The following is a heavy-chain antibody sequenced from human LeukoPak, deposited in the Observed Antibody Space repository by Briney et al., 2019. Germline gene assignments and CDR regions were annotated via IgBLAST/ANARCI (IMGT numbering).Heavy chain of an antibody. Sequence: PSETLSLTCTVSGGSISSYYWSWTRQPPGKGLEWIGYIYYSGSTNYNPSLKSRVTISVDTSKNQFSLKLSSVTAADTAVYYCARDFRGGDLSIWGQGTLVTVSS. D-gene: IGHD3-16*01. CDR1: GGSISSYY. V-gene: IGHV4-59*01. J-gene: IGHJ4*02. CDR2: IYYSGST. CDR3: ARDFRGGDLSI.